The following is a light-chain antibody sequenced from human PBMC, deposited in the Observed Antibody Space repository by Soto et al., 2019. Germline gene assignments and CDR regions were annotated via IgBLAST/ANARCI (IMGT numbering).Light chain of an antibody. CDR2: GNS. CDR3: QSYDSSLSGSV. V-gene: IGLV1-40*01. Sequence: QSVLTQPPSVSGAPGQSVTISCTGSSSNIGAGYDVHWYQQLPGTAPKLLIYGNSNRPSGVPDRFSGSKSGTSSSLAITGLQAEDEADYYCQSYDSSLSGSVFGGGTKLTAL. J-gene: IGLJ2*01. CDR1: SSNIGAGYD.